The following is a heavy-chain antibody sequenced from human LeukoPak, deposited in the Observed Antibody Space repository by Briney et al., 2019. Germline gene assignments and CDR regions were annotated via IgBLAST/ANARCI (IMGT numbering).Heavy chain of an antibody. CDR2: ITSSSSYI. CDR1: GFTFSNYG. V-gene: IGHV3-21*01. J-gene: IGHJ4*02. Sequence: GGTLRLSCAASGFTFSNYGLSWVRQAPGKGLEWVSSITSSSSYIYYADSVKGRFTISRDNAKNSLCLQMNSLRAEDTAVYYCARHVVAVGFDYWGQGTLVTVSS. CDR3: ARHVVAVGFDY. D-gene: IGHD3-22*01.